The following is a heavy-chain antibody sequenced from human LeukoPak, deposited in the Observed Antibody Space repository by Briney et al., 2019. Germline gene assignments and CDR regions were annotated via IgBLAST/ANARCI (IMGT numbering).Heavy chain of an antibody. V-gene: IGHV1-24*01. CDR3: ATHSSGYYYVNPLWQH. Sequence: ASVKVSCKASGYTFTSYAMNWVRQAPGKGLEWMGGFDPEDGETIYAQKFQGRITMTEDTSTDTAYMELSSLRSEDTAVYYCATHSSGYYYVNPLWQHWGQGTLVTVSS. J-gene: IGHJ1*01. D-gene: IGHD3-22*01. CDR2: FDPEDGET. CDR1: GYTFTSYA.